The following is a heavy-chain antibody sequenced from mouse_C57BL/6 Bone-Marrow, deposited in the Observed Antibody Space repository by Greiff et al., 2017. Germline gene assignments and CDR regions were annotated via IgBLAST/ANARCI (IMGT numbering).Heavy chain of an antibody. CDR3: AREQLRLRYYFDY. D-gene: IGHD3-2*02. V-gene: IGHV1-4*01. CDR1: GYTFTSYT. Sequence: QVQLQQSGAELARPGASVKMSCKASGYTFTSYTMHWVKQRPGQGLEWIGYINPSSGYTKYNQKFKDKATLTADKSSSTAYMQLSSLTSEDSAVYYYAREQLRLRYYFDYGGRGTTLTVSS. J-gene: IGHJ2*01. CDR2: INPSSGYT.